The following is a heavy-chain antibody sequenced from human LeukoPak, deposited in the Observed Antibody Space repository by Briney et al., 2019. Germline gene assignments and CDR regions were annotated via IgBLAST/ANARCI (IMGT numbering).Heavy chain of an antibody. CDR1: GGSFSGYY. Sequence: SETLSLTCAVYGGSFSGYYWSWIRQPPGKGLEWIGEINHSGSTNYNPSLKSRVTISVDTSKNQFSLKLSSVTAADTAVYYCARERVAYYDFWSGYSYFDYWGQGTLVTVSS. CDR3: ARERVAYYDFWSGYSYFDY. J-gene: IGHJ4*02. D-gene: IGHD3-3*01. CDR2: INHSGST. V-gene: IGHV4-34*01.